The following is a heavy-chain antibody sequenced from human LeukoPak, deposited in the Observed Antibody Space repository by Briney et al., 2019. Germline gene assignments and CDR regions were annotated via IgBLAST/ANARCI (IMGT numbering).Heavy chain of an antibody. V-gene: IGHV1-69*05. Sequence: ASVKVSCKASGGTFSSYAISWVRQAPGQGLEWMGGIIPIFGTANYAQKFQGRVTITTDESTSTAYMELSSLRSEDTAVYYCARGNSMEPSPFDYWGQGTLVTVSS. CDR3: ARGNSMEPSPFDY. CDR1: GGTFSSYA. CDR2: IIPIFGTA. D-gene: IGHD1-1*01. J-gene: IGHJ4*02.